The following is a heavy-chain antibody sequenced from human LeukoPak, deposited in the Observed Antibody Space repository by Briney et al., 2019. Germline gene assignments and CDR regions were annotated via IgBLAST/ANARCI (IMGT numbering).Heavy chain of an antibody. D-gene: IGHD3-10*01. CDR2: IAWDDDK. CDR3: ARMRLPGADDFDI. Sequence: ESGPTLVNPTQTLTLTCTFSGFSLSTSGMCVSWIRQPPGKALEWLARIAWDDDKYYTTSLKPRLTISKDTSKHQVVLTMTNMVPVDTATYYCARMRLPGADDFDIWGQGTMVTVSS. CDR1: GFSLSTSGMC. J-gene: IGHJ3*02. V-gene: IGHV2-70*11.